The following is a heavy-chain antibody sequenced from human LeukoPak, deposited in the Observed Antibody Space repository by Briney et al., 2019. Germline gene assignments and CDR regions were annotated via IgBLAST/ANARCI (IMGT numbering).Heavy chain of an antibody. D-gene: IGHD6-13*01. J-gene: IGHJ6*03. V-gene: IGHV3-74*01. CDR3: ARSAAAGFSYYSYYLDV. Sequence: GGSLRLSCAASGFTFSSYCIHWVRHAPGKGLVWVSRINSDGSSTTYADSVKGRFTISRDNAKNTLYLQMNSLRAEDTAVYYCARSAAAGFSYYSYYLDVWGKGTTVTIFS. CDR2: INSDGSST. CDR1: GFTFSSYC.